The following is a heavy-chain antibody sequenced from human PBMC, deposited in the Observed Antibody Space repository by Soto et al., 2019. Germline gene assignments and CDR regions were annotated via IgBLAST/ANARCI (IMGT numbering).Heavy chain of an antibody. V-gene: IGHV3-53*01. D-gene: IGHD1-26*01. Sequence: EVQLVESGGDLIQPGGSLSLSCAASGFSVSSNHMSWVRQAPGKGLECVSITYSGGSTYYADSVKGRFTISRDNSKNTLYLQMNSLRAEDTAVYYCARGGALPRAFDIWGQGTMVTVSS. CDR3: ARGGALPRAFDI. CDR1: GFSVSSNH. CDR2: TYSGGST. J-gene: IGHJ3*02.